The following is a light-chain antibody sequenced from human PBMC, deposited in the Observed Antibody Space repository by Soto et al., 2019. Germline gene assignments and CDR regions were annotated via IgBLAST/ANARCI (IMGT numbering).Light chain of an antibody. CDR1: QSVSSSY. J-gene: IGKJ4*01. CDR3: QQANTLPLT. V-gene: IGKV3D-7*01. Sequence: EIVLTQSPGTLSLSPGERATLSCRASQSVSSSYLAWYKQKPGQAPRLLIYGASTLQSGVPSRFSGSGSGTDFTLTISSLQPEDFGTYFCQQANTLPLTFGGGTKVEIK. CDR2: GAS.